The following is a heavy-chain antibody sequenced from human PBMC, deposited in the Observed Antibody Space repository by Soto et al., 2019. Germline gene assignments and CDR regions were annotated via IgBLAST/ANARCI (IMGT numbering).Heavy chain of an antibody. Sequence: QVQLVQSGAEVKKPGASVKVSCKASGYTFTSYGISWVRQAPGQWLEWMGWIIAYNGNTNYTKKIQGRVTMTTDTSTSTAYMELRGLRSDDTAVYSRAREDGSGGAFDRWGQGTMVTVSS. CDR2: IIAYNGNT. J-gene: IGHJ3*01. D-gene: IGHD6-19*01. CDR3: AREDGSGGAFDR. V-gene: IGHV1-18*01. CDR1: GYTFTSYG.